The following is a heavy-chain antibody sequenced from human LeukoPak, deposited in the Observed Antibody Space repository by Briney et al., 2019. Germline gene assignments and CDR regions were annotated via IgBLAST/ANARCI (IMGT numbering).Heavy chain of an antibody. Sequence: GGSLRLSCAASGFTFSSYGMHWVRQAPGKGLEWVAVISYDGSNKYYADSVKGRFTISRDNSKNTLYLQMNSLRAEDTAVYYCARGPSVLRYFDWLFPFDYWGQGTLVTVSS. CDR3: ARGPSVLRYFDWLFPFDY. V-gene: IGHV3-30*03. CDR2: ISYDGSNK. J-gene: IGHJ4*02. CDR1: GFTFSSYG. D-gene: IGHD3-9*01.